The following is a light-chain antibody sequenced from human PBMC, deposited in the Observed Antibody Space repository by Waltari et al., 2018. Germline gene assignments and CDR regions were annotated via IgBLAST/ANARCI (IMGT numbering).Light chain of an antibody. CDR2: WAS. V-gene: IGKV4-1*01. Sequence: DIVMTQSPDSLAVSLGERATINCKSSQSVLYSSNNKNYLAWYQQKPGQPPKLLIYWASTRESGVPDRFSGSGSGTDFILTISSLQAEDVAVYYCQQYYSTPLTFGQGTKLESK. J-gene: IGKJ2*01. CDR1: QSVLYSSNNKNY. CDR3: QQYYSTPLT.